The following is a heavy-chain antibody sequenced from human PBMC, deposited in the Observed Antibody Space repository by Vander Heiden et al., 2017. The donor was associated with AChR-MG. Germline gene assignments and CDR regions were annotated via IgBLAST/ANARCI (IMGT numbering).Heavy chain of an antibody. Sequence: EVQLVESGGGLVQPGGSLRLSCAASGFTFCSLWMSWVRQAPGKGLEWVANIKQDGSEKYSVDSVKGRFTISRDNAKNSLYLQMNSLRAEDTAVYYCARGVTMVRGVISLGYYYYYMDVWGKGTTVTVSS. D-gene: IGHD3-10*01. J-gene: IGHJ6*03. CDR2: IKQDGSEK. V-gene: IGHV3-7*01. CDR3: ARGVTMVRGVISLGYYYYYMDV. CDR1: GFTFCSLW.